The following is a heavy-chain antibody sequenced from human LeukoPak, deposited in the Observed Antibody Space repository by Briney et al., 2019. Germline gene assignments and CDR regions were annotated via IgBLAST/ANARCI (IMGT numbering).Heavy chain of an antibody. CDR2: IYSGGST. CDR1: GFTVSSNY. V-gene: IGHV3-66*02. CDR3: AVGYSGSYMDY. D-gene: IGHD1-26*01. J-gene: IGHJ4*02. Sequence: GGSLRLSCAASGFTVSSNYMSWVRQAPGKGLEWVSVIYSGGSTYYADSVKGRFTISRDNSKNTLYLQMNSLRAEDTAVYYCAVGYSGSYMDYWGQGTLVTASS.